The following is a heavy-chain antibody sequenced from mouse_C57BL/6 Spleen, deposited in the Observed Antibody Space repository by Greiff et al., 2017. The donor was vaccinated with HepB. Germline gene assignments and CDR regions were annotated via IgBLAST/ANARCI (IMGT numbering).Heavy chain of an antibody. V-gene: IGHV1-19*01. J-gene: IGHJ3*01. D-gene: IGHD2-4*01. CDR1: GYTFTDYY. CDR2: INPYNGGT. Sequence: VQLQQSGPVLVKPGASVKMSCKASGYTFTDYYMNWVKQSHGKSLEWIGVINPYNGGTSYNQKFKGKATLTVDKSSSTAYMELNSLTSEDSVVYYCANYYDYDGGAWFAYWGQGTLVTVSA. CDR3: ANYYDYDGGAWFAY.